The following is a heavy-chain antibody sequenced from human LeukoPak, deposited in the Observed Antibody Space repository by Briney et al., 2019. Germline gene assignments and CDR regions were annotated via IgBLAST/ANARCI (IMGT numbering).Heavy chain of an antibody. Sequence: ASVKVSCKASGYTFTGHSIHWVRQAPGQGLEWMGWISAYNGNTNYAQKLQGRVTMTTDTSTSTAYMELRSLRSDDTAVYYCARDAERITMVRGVISIWGQGTMVTVSS. V-gene: IGHV1-18*04. CDR1: GYTFTGHS. J-gene: IGHJ3*02. CDR3: ARDAERITMVRGVISI. CDR2: ISAYNGNT. D-gene: IGHD3-10*01.